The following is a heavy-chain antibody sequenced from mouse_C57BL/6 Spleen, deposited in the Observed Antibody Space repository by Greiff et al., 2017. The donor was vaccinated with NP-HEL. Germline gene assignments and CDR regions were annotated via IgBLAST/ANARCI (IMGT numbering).Heavy chain of an antibody. CDR2: IYPGNSDT. CDR1: GYTFTSYW. Sequence: VQLQQSGTVLARPGASVKMSCKTSGYTFTSYWMHWVKQRPGQGLEWIGAIYPGNSDTSYNQKFKGKAKLTAVTSASTAYMELSSLTNEDSAVYYCTRSYDYGSSYAGYFDVWGTGTTVTVSS. J-gene: IGHJ1*03. D-gene: IGHD1-1*01. CDR3: TRSYDYGSSYAGYFDV. V-gene: IGHV1-5*01.